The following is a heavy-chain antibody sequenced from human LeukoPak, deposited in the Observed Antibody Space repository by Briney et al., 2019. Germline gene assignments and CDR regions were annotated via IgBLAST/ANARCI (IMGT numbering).Heavy chain of an antibody. CDR3: ARECSGGSCYSAFDY. CDR1: GDTFSSYY. V-gene: IGHV1-46*01. J-gene: IGHJ4*02. CDR2: INPSGGST. Sequence: ASVKVSCKASGDTFSSYYMHWVRQAPGQGLEWMGIINPSGGSTSYAQKFQGRVTMTRDMSTSTVYMELSSLRSEDTAVYYCARECSGGSCYSAFDYWGQGTLVTVSS. D-gene: IGHD2-15*01.